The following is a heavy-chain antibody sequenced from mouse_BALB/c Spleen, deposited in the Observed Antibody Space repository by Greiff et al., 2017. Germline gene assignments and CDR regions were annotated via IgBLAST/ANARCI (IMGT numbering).Heavy chain of an antibody. V-gene: IGHV1S81*02. CDR1: GYTFTSYW. CDR2: INPSNGRT. D-gene: IGHD1-2*01. CDR3: ARATALDY. Sequence: QVQLQQPGAELVKPGASVKLSCKASGYTFTSYWMHWVKQRPGQGLEWIGEINPSNGRTNYNEKFKSKATLTVDKSSSTAYMQLSSLTSEDSAVYYCARATALDYWGQGTTLTGSS. J-gene: IGHJ2*01.